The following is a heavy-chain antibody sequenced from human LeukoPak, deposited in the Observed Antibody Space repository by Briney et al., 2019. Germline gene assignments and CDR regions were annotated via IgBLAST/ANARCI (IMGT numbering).Heavy chain of an antibody. CDR2: IIPIFGTA. J-gene: IGHJ6*02. Sequence: ASVKVSCKASGGTXSSYAISWVRQAPGQGLEWMGGIIPIFGTANYAQKFQGRVTITADESTSTAYMELSSLRSEDTAVYYCARDPYGDYYYGMDVWGQGTTVTVSS. CDR3: ARDPYGDYYYGMDV. V-gene: IGHV1-69*13. D-gene: IGHD4-17*01. CDR1: GGTXSSYA.